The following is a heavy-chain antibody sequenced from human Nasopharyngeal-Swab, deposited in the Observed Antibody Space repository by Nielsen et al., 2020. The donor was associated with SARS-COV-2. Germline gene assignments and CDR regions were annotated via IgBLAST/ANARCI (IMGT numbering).Heavy chain of an antibody. V-gene: IGHV3-21*01. J-gene: IGHJ4*02. Sequence: GESLKISCAASGFTFSSYGMNWVRQAPGKGLEWVSSISSSSSYIYYADSVKGRFTISRDNAKNSLYLQMNSLRAEDTAVYYCARDVRGPMVRGVIIPSFGDYWGQGTLVTVSS. CDR1: GFTFSSYG. D-gene: IGHD3-10*01. CDR3: ARDVRGPMVRGVIIPSFGDY. CDR2: ISSSSSYI.